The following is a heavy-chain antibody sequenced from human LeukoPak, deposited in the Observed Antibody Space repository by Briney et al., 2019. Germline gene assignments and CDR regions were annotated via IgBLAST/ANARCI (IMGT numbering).Heavy chain of an antibody. Sequence: GXXLRLSCAASGFTFSNYGMHWVRQAPGKGLEWVTFIRFDGSNKYYAASVKGRFTISRDNSKNTLYLQLNSLRTEDTAVYYCAKGFSGKFDYWGQGTLVTVSS. CDR3: AKGFSGKFDY. V-gene: IGHV3-30*02. CDR2: IRFDGSNK. D-gene: IGHD1-26*01. J-gene: IGHJ4*02. CDR1: GFTFSNYG.